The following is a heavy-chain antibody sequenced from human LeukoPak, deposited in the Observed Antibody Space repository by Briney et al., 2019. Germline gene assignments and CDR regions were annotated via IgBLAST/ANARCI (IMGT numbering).Heavy chain of an antibody. V-gene: IGHV1-18*03. D-gene: IGHD3-22*01. J-gene: IGHJ4*02. CDR2: ISGYNGNT. CDR3: ARGYYYEPSGYFDY. Sequence: ASVKVSCKTFGYPFSSCGINWVRQARGQGLEWMGWISGYNGNTKYSQEFQGRVTITRDTSASTAYMELSSLRSEDMAVYYCARGYYYEPSGYFDYWGQGTLVTVSS. CDR1: GYPFSSCG.